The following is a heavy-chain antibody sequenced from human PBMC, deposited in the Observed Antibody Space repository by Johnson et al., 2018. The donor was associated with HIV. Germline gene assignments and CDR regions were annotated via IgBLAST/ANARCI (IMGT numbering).Heavy chain of an antibody. CDR3: ARACRDGYTCDAYDI. CDR2: ISYDGGNK. CDR1: GFTFSSYA. Sequence: QVQLVESGGGVVQPGRSLRLSCAASGFTFSSYALYWVRQVPGKGLEWVATISYDGGNKYYPGAVKGRFTISRENAKNSLYLQMNSLRAEDTAVFYCARACRDGYTCDAYDIWGQGTMVTVSS. D-gene: IGHD5-24*01. V-gene: IGHV3-30*14. J-gene: IGHJ3*02.